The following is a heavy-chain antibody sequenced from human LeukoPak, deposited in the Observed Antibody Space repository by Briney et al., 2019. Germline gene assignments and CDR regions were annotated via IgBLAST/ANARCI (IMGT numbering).Heavy chain of an antibody. CDR1: GFTFSSYW. D-gene: IGHD3-10*01. CDR3: AKGGSGSYLGPLDY. CDR2: ISYDGSNK. J-gene: IGHJ4*02. Sequence: PGGSLRLSCAASGFTFSSYWMHWVRQAPGKGLEWVAVISYDGSNKYYADSVKGRFTISRDNSKNTLYLQMNSLRAEDTAVYYCAKGGSGSYLGPLDYWGQGTLVTVSS. V-gene: IGHV3-30*18.